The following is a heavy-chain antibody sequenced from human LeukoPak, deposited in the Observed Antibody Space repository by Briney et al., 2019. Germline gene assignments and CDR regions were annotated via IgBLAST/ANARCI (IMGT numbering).Heavy chain of an antibody. CDR3: ARDSVAGFDY. V-gene: IGHV3-21*01. Sequence: PGGSLRLSCAASGFTFSSYSMNWVRQAPGKGLEWVSSISSSSSFIYYADSVKGRFTISRDNAKNSLYLQMNSLRAEDTAVYYCARDSVAGFDYWGQGTLVTVSS. CDR1: GFTFSSYS. D-gene: IGHD6-19*01. J-gene: IGHJ4*02. CDR2: ISSSSSFI.